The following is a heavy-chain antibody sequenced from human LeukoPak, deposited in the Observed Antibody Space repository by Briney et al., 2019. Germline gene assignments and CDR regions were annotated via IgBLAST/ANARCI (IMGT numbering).Heavy chain of an antibody. CDR2: ISYDGSSK. V-gene: IGHV3-30*04. D-gene: IGHD1-26*01. J-gene: IGHJ6*04. Sequence: GGSLRLSCAASGFTFSSYAMHWVRQAPGKGLEWVAVISYDGSSKYYADSVKGRFTISRDNSKNTLYLQMNSLRAEDTAVYYCAREYSGYDYGMDVWGKGTTVTVSS. CDR3: AREYSGYDYGMDV. CDR1: GFTFSSYA.